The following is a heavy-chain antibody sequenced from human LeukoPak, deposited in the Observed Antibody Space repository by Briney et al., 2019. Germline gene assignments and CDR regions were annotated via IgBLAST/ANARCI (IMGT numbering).Heavy chain of an antibody. CDR3: ARVATVTRRYYYYYMDV. CDR1: GFTFSSYT. V-gene: IGHV3-21*01. J-gene: IGHJ6*03. D-gene: IGHD4-17*01. CDR2: ISSSSSYI. Sequence: GGSLRLSCAASGFTFSSYTMNWVRQAPGKGLEWVSSISSSSSYIYYADSVKGRFTISRDNAKNSLYLQMNSLRAEDTAVYYCARVATVTRRYYYYYMDVWGKGTTVTISS.